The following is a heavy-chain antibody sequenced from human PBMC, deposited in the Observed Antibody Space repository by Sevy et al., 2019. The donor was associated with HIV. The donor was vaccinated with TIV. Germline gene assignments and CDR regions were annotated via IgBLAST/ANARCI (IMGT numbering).Heavy chain of an antibody. J-gene: IGHJ3*02. CDR2: ISSSGSTI. Sequence: GGSLRLSCAASGFTFSDYYMSWIRQAPGKWLEWVSYISSSGSTIYYADSVKGQFTISRDNARNPLYLQMNGLRAGDTAIYYCAREVTIGGYDILTGYYSSDAFDIWGQGTMVTVSS. CDR1: GFTFSDYY. V-gene: IGHV3-11*01. D-gene: IGHD3-9*01. CDR3: AREVTIGGYDILTGYYSSDAFDI.